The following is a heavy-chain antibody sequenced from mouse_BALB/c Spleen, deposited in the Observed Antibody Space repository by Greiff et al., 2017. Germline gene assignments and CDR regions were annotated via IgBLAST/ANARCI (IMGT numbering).Heavy chain of an antibody. CDR2: IWSGGST. J-gene: IGHJ4*01. V-gene: IGHV2-4-1*01. CDR1: GFSLTSYG. CDR3: ARNNYGSSYNAMDY. Sequence: VKLVESGPGLVQPSQSLSITCTVSGFSLTSYGVHWVRQSPGKGLEWLGVIWSGGSTDYNAAFISRLSISKDNSKSQVFFKMNSLQADDTAIYYCARNNYGSSYNAMDYWGQGTSVTVSS. D-gene: IGHD1-1*01.